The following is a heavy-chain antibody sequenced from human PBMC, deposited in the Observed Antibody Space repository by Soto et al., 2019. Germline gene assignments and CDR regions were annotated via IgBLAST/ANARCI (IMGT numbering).Heavy chain of an antibody. CDR3: ARNGDSSDYRGWFDP. V-gene: IGHV3-66*01. D-gene: IGHD3-22*01. Sequence: EVQLVESGGGLVQPGGSLRLSCAASGFTVSSNYMIWVRQAPGKGLEWVSVIYSGGTTYYADSVKGRFTISRDNSKNTLYLQMNSLRAEDKAVYYCARNGDSSDYRGWFDPWGQGTLVTVSS. CDR1: GFTVSSNY. J-gene: IGHJ5*02. CDR2: IYSGGTT.